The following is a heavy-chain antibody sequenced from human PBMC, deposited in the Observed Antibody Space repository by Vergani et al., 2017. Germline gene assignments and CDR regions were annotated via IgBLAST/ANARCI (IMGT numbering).Heavy chain of an antibody. Sequence: QVQLQEPGPGLVKPSETLSLTCTVSGGSISSYYWSWIRQPPGKGLEWFGYIYYSGSTNYNPSLKSRVTISVDTSKNQFSLKLSSVTAADTAVYYCARFTQLLSNWFDPWGQGTLVTVSS. CDR3: ARFTQLLSNWFDP. D-gene: IGHD2-2*01. CDR2: IYYSGST. CDR1: GGSISSYY. V-gene: IGHV4-59*01. J-gene: IGHJ5*02.